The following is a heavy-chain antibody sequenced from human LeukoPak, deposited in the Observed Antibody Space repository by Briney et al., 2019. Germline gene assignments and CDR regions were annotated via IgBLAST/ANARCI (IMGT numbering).Heavy chain of an antibody. D-gene: IGHD6-19*01. J-gene: IGHJ6*02. V-gene: IGHV4-59*01. CDR2: IYYSGST. Sequence: SETLSLTCTVSGGSISSYYWSWIRQPPGKGLEWIGYIYYSGSTNYNPSLKSRVTISVDTSKNQFSLKLRSVTAADTAVYYYARVGSSGWYYYGMDVWGQGTTVTVSS. CDR3: ARVGSSGWYYYGMDV. CDR1: GGSISSYY.